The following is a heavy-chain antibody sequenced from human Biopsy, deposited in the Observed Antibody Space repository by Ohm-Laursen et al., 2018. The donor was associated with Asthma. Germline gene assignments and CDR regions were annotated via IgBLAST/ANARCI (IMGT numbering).Heavy chain of an antibody. J-gene: IGHJ4*02. V-gene: IGHV3-7*01. CDR3: ARQQFATSPDDY. CDR1: GFTFGNFW. CDR2: INGDGSQK. Sequence: GSLRLSCSASGFTFGNFWMSWGRQTPGKGLEWVATINGDGSQKSYVDSVTGRFTISRDNSKNSLHLEMNSLRAEDTAVYYCARQQFATSPDDYWGRGTLVTVSS. D-gene: IGHD5-24*01.